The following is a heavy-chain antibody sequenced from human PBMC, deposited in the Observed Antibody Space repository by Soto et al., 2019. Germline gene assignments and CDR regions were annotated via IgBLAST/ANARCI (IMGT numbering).Heavy chain of an antibody. CDR1: GFTFSSYG. Sequence: PGGSLTLSCAASGFTFSSYGMHWVRQAPGKGLEWVAVISYDGSNKYYADSVKGRFTISRDNSKNTLYLQMNSLRAEDTAVYYCAKESAAAGFDYWGQGTLVTVSS. V-gene: IGHV3-30*18. D-gene: IGHD6-13*01. J-gene: IGHJ4*02. CDR2: ISYDGSNK. CDR3: AKESAAAGFDY.